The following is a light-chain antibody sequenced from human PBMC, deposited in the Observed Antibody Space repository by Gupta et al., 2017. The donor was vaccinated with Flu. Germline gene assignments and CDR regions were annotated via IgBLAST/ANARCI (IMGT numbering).Light chain of an antibody. Sequence: EIVLTQSPGTLSLSPGERATLSCRASQTVSSYLAWYQQKPGQAPRLLIYGASNRATGVPDRFSGSGSVTDFTLTISSLEPQDSAVYFCRQSGSSPLITFGQGTRLEIK. CDR1: QTVSSY. V-gene: IGKV3-20*01. CDR2: GAS. CDR3: RQSGSSPLIT. J-gene: IGKJ5*01.